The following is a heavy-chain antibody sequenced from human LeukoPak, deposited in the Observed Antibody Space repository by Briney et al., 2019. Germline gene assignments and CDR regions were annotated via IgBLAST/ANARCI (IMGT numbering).Heavy chain of an antibody. V-gene: IGHV3-21*01. Sequence: PGGSLRLSCAASGFTFSSYSMNWVRQAPGKGLEWVSSISGSSSYIYYADSVKGRFTISRDNAKNSLYLQMNSLRAEDTAVYYCAREPTTVTTAFDYWGQGTLVTVSS. D-gene: IGHD4-17*01. CDR1: GFTFSSYS. J-gene: IGHJ4*02. CDR2: ISGSSSYI. CDR3: AREPTTVTTAFDY.